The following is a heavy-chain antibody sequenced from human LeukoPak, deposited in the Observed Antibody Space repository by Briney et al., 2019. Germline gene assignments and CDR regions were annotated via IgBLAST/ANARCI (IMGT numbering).Heavy chain of an antibody. D-gene: IGHD4-17*01. J-gene: IGHJ3*02. CDR2: ISWNSGNI. Sequence: PGRSLRLSCAASGFTFDDYAMHWVRQAPGKGLEWVSGISWNSGNIGYADSVKGRFTISRDNSKNTLYLQMNSLRAEDTAVYYCARDQGYGDSRLDAFDIWGQGTMVTVSS. CDR1: GFTFDDYA. V-gene: IGHV3-9*01. CDR3: ARDQGYGDSRLDAFDI.